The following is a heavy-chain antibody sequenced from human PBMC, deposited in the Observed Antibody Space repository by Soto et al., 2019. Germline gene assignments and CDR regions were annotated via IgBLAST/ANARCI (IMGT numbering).Heavy chain of an antibody. CDR2: ISSSSSYI. D-gene: IGHD3-22*01. CDR1: GFTFSSYS. CDR3: ARITNYYDSSGSWPSDY. J-gene: IGHJ4*02. V-gene: IGHV3-21*01. Sequence: GGSLRLSCAASGFTFSSYSMNWVRQAPGKGLEWASSISSSSSYIYYADSVKGRFTISRDNAKNSLYLQMNSLRAEDTAVYYCARITNYYDSSGSWPSDYWGQGTLVTVSS.